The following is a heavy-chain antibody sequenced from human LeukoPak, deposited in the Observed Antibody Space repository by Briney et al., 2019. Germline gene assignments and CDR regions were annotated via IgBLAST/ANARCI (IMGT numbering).Heavy chain of an antibody. Sequence: GGSLRLSSAASRFTFITYWMSWVRQAPGKGLEWVANIKQDGSEKYYVDSVKGRFTISRDNAKNSLYLQMNSLRVEDTAVYYCARAKGAAGTYLFDYWGQGTLVTVSS. V-gene: IGHV3-7*03. D-gene: IGHD6-13*01. CDR1: RFTFITYW. J-gene: IGHJ4*02. CDR2: IKQDGSEK. CDR3: ARAKGAAGTYLFDY.